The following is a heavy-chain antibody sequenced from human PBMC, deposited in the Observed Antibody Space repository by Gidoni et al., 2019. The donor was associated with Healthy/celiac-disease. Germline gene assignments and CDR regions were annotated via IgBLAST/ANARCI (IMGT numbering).Heavy chain of an antibody. CDR2: INHSGST. J-gene: IGHJ6*02. Sequence: QVQLQQWGAGLLKPSETLSLTCAVYGGSFSGYYWSWIRQPPGKGLEWIGEINHSGSTNYNPSLKSRVTISVDTSKNQFSLKLSSVTAADTAVYYCARGPGIAVAGTDYYGMDVWGQGTTVTVSS. CDR1: GGSFSGYY. V-gene: IGHV4-34*01. D-gene: IGHD6-19*01. CDR3: ARGPGIAVAGTDYYGMDV.